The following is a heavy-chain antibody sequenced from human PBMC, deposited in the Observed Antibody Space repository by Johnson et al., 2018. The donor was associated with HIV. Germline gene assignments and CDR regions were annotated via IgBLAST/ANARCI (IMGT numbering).Heavy chain of an antibody. V-gene: IGHV3-11*04. D-gene: IGHD2-15*01. J-gene: IGHJ3*02. CDR2: ISSSGRTI. CDR3: ARGGVVWSLWGMAFDI. CDR1: GFTFGDYY. Sequence: QVQLVESGGGLVKPGGSLRLSCAASGFTFGDYYMSWIRQAPVKGLEWVSYISSSGRTIYYVDSVKGRFTISRDNTKNSLYLQMNSLRAEDTAVYYCARGGVVWSLWGMAFDIWGQGTMVTVSS.